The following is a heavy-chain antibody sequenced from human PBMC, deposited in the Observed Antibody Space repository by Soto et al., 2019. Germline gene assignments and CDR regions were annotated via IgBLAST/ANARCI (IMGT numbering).Heavy chain of an antibody. CDR3: AKDRKAAAGSFDL. J-gene: IGHJ2*01. D-gene: IGHD6-13*01. V-gene: IGHV3-30*18. CDR1: GFTFSSYG. CDR2: ISYDGSNK. Sequence: GGSLRLSCAASGFTFSSYGMHWVRQAPGKGLEWVAVISYDGSNKYYADSVKGRFTISRDNSKNTLYLQMNSLRAEDTAVYYCAKDRKAAAGSFDLWGRGTLVTGSS.